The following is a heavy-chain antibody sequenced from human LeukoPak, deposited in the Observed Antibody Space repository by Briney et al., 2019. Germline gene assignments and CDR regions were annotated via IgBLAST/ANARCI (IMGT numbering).Heavy chain of an antibody. D-gene: IGHD3-16*02. J-gene: IGHJ4*02. Sequence: GGSLRLSCAASGFTFSSYAMSWVRQAPGKGLEWVSAISGSGCSTYYADSVKGRFTISRDNSKNTLYLQMNSLRAEDTAVYYCARQGYDYVWGSYRNYYFDYWGQGTLVTVSS. CDR1: GFTFSSYA. CDR3: ARQGYDYVWGSYRNYYFDY. CDR2: ISGSGCST. V-gene: IGHV3-23*01.